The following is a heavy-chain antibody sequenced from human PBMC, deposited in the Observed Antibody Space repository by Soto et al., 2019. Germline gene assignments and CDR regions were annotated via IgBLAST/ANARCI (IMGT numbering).Heavy chain of an antibody. CDR3: AKDGGSSGGYYGLDV. D-gene: IGHD6-19*01. J-gene: IGHJ6*02. CDR2: ISWNSDNI. CDR1: GFTFDDYA. V-gene: IGHV3-9*01. Sequence: PGGSLRLSCAASGFTFDDYAMHWVRQAPGKGPEWVSGISWNSDNIGYADSVKGRFTISRDNARHSLYLQMNSLRGEDTALYYCAKDGGSSGGYYGLDVWGQGTTVTVSS.